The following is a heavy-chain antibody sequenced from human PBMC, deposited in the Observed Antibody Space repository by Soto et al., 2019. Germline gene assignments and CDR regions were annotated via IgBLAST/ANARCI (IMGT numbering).Heavy chain of an antibody. J-gene: IGHJ6*02. V-gene: IGHV1-18*01. D-gene: IGHD6-13*01. CDR1: GYTFTSYG. CDR2: ISAYNGNT. CDR3: AREYSSSWTDYYYYGMDV. Sequence: ASGKVSCKASGYTFTSYGIIWVRQAPGQGLEWMGWISAYNGNTNYAQKLQGRVTMTTDTSTSTAYMELRSLRSEDTAVYYCAREYSSSWTDYYYYGMDVWGQGTTVTVSS.